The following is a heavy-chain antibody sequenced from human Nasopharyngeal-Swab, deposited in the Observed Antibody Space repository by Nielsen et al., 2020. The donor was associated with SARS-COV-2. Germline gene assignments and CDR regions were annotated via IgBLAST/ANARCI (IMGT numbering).Heavy chain of an antibody. CDR1: GYTFTSYY. J-gene: IGHJ5*02. CDR3: ARVAYYYGSGSYKSPLSFDP. V-gene: IGHV1-46*01. CDR2: INPSGGST. Sequence: ASVKVSCKASGYTFTSYYMHWVRQAPGQGLEWMGIINPSGGSTSYAQKFQGRVTMTRDTSTSTVYMELSSLGSEDTAVYYCARVAYYYGSGSYKSPLSFDPWGQGTLVTVSS. D-gene: IGHD3-10*01.